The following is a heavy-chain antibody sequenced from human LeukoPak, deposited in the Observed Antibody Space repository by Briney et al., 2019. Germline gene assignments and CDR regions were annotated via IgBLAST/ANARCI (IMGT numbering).Heavy chain of an antibody. V-gene: IGHV3-30-3*01. Sequence: AGGSLRLSCAASAFPFSSYAMHWVRQPPGKGLDWVAHISYDGSNKYYADSVKGRFNISRDDSKNTLYLEMNSLRAEDTAMCYCARGVTTGYLPYWGQGTLVTVSS. CDR3: ARGVTTGYLPY. J-gene: IGHJ1*01. CDR1: AFPFSSYA. D-gene: IGHD3-9*01. CDR2: ISYDGSNK.